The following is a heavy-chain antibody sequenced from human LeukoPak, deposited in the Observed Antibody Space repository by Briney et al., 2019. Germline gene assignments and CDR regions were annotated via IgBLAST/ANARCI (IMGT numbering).Heavy chain of an antibody. Sequence: GGSLRLSCAASGFTFSESWMSWVRQAPGQGLEWVAAIKEDGGEKDYVDSVKGRFTISRDNAKNSLYLQMDSLRAEDTAVYHCATYSNWVAGDVWAKGPRSPCP. CDR2: IKEDGGEK. J-gene: IGHJ6*02. CDR3: ATYSNWVAGDV. V-gene: IGHV3-7*01. CDR1: GFTFSESW. D-gene: IGHD1-1*01.